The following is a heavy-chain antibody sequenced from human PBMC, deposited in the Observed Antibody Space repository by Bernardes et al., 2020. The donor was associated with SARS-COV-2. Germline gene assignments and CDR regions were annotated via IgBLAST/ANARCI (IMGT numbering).Heavy chain of an antibody. Sequence: ASVKVSCKASGYSFSSYGIIWVRQAPGQGLEWMGWISAYNGNIEYAQKFQGRVTMTTDTSANTGYMDLRSLRSDDTAVYYCARESTPGLRAIGYWGQGTLVTVSP. CDR2: ISAYNGNI. CDR1: GYSFSSYG. V-gene: IGHV1-18*01. D-gene: IGHD3-16*01. J-gene: IGHJ4*02. CDR3: ARESTPGLRAIGY.